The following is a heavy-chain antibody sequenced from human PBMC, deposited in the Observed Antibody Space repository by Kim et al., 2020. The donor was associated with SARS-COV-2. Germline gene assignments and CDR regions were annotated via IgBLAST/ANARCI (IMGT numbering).Heavy chain of an antibody. V-gene: IGHV4-31*02. CDR3: ARTRITMIVVVTHFDY. D-gene: IGHD3-22*01. Sequence: HKRRVTISVDTSKNQFSLELSSVTAAGTAVYYCARTRITMIVVVTHFDYWGQGTLVTVSS. J-gene: IGHJ4*02.